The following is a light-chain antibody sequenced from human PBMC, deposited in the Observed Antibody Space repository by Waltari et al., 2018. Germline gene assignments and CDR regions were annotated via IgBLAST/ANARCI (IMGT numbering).Light chain of an antibody. V-gene: IGLV2-11*01. CDR1: SSDVGYYNY. CDR3: CSYAGSYLRV. J-gene: IGLJ2*01. Sequence: QSALTQPRSVSGSPGQSVTISCTGTSSDVGYYNYVSWYQQHPGKAPTLLIYDVNERPSGFPDRFSGSKSGPTASLTISGLQAEDEADYYCCSYAGSYLRVFGGGTKLTVL. CDR2: DVN.